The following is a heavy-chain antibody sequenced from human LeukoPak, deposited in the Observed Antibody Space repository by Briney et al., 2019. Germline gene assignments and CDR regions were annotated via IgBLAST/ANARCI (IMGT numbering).Heavy chain of an antibody. CDR3: ARDNGRHGGWFDP. CDR2: IYYSGST. V-gene: IGHV4-59*12. D-gene: IGHD2-8*01. Sequence: SETLSLTCTVSGGSISSYYWSWIRQPPGKGLEWIGCIYYSGSTNYNPSLKSRVTISVDKPKNQFSLKLSSVTAADTAVYYCARDNGRHGGWFDPWGQGTLVTVSS. CDR1: GGSISSYY. J-gene: IGHJ5*02.